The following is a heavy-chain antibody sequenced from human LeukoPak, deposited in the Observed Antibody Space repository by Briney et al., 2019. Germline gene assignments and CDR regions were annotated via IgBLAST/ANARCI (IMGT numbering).Heavy chain of an antibody. CDR3: ARGLVSGSQRGYFDY. J-gene: IGHJ4*01. CDR2: ISYDGSNK. D-gene: IGHD1-26*01. Sequence: GGSLRLSCAASEFTFSHYAMHWVRQAPGKGLEWVAVISYDGSNKYYADSVKGRFTISRDNSKNTLYLQTNSLRTHDTAVYYCARGLVSGSQRGYFDYWGHGALVTVSS. V-gene: IGHV3-30-3*01. CDR1: EFTFSHYA.